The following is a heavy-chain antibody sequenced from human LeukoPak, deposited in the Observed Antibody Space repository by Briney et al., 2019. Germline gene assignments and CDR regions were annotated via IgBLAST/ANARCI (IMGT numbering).Heavy chain of an antibody. J-gene: IGHJ5*02. Sequence: PSETLSPTCTVSGGSITSSRYHWGWIRQPPGKGLGWIGSISYSGDTYYNPSLKSRVTVSIDTSKNQFSLKLTSVTAADTAVYYCAPTVSRSPKGWFDPWGQGTLVTVSS. V-gene: IGHV4-39*07. CDR3: APTVSRSPKGWFDP. D-gene: IGHD3-10*01. CDR2: ISYSGDT. CDR1: GGSITSSRYH.